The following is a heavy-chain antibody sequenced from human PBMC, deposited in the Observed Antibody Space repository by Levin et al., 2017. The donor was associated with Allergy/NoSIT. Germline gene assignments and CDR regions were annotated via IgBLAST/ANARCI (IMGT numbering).Heavy chain of an antibody. Sequence: GESLKISCAASGFTFSSYAMHWVRQAPGKGLEWVAVISYDGSNKYYADSVKGRFTISRDNSKNTLYLQMNSLRAEDTAVYYCARGGGVFYDYGDLVDYWGQGTLVTVSS. V-gene: IGHV3-30-3*01. CDR2: ISYDGSNK. CDR3: ARGGGVFYDYGDLVDY. J-gene: IGHJ4*02. D-gene: IGHD4-17*01. CDR1: GFTFSSYA.